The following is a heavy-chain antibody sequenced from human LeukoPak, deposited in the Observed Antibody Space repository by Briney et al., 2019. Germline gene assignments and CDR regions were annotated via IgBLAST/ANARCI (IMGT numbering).Heavy chain of an antibody. CDR2: INPNSGGT. D-gene: IGHD2/OR15-2a*01. CDR3: ARDLSDKYYYYYYMDV. CDR1: GYTFTGYY. Sequence: ASVKVSCKASGYTFTGYYMHWVRQAPGQGLEWMGWINPNSGGTNYAQKFQGRVTMTRDTSNSTAYMELSRLRSDDTAVYYCARDLSDKYYYYYYMDVWGKGATVTVSS. J-gene: IGHJ6*03. V-gene: IGHV1-2*02.